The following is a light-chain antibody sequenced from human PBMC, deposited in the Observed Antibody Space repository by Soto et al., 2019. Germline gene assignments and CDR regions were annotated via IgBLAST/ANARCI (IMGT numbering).Light chain of an antibody. V-gene: IGLV2-14*03. Sequence: QSALTQPASVSGSPGQSITISCTGTSSDVGYYNYVSWYQQHPGKAPKLLIYDVSNRPSGVSNRFSGSKSGNTASLTISGLQAEDEADYYCSSYTSSTAEVFGTGTKVTVL. CDR2: DVS. J-gene: IGLJ1*01. CDR3: SSYTSSTAEV. CDR1: SSDVGYYNY.